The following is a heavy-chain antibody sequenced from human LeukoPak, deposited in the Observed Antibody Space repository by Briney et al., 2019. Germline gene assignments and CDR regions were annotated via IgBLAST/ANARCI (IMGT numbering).Heavy chain of an antibody. CDR2: MNPNSGNT. D-gene: IGHD2-15*01. V-gene: IGHV1-8*01. CDR1: GYTFTSYD. Sequence: ASEKVSCKASGYTFTSYDINWVRQATGQGLEWMGWMNPNSGNTGYAQKFQGRVTMTRNTSISTAYMELRSLRSDDTAVYYCARDLEVVAATPFDYWGQGTLVTVSS. CDR3: ARDLEVVAATPFDY. J-gene: IGHJ4*02.